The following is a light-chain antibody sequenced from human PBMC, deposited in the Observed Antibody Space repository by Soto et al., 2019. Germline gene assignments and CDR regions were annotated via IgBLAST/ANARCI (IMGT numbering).Light chain of an antibody. CDR3: QQSYNTLSWT. V-gene: IGKV1-39*01. CDR2: AAS. J-gene: IGKJ1*01. Sequence: DIQMTQSPSSLSASVGDRVTITCRASQSISSYLNWYQQKPGKAPKLLIYAASSLQSGVPSRFRGSGSGTDFTLTISSLQPEDFATYYCQQSYNTLSWTFGQGTKVDI. CDR1: QSISSY.